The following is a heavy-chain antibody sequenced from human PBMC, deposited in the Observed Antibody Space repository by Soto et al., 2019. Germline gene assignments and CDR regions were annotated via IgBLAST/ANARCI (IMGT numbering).Heavy chain of an antibody. Sequence: PGGSLRLSCAASGFTFDDYAMHWVRQAPGKGLEWVSGISWNSRSIGYADSVKGRFTISRDNAKNSLYLQMNSLRAEDTALYCYAKHSSGWYGAFDIWGQGTMVTVSS. J-gene: IGHJ3*02. CDR1: GFTFDDYA. CDR3: AKHSSGWYGAFDI. CDR2: ISWNSRSI. D-gene: IGHD6-19*01. V-gene: IGHV3-9*01.